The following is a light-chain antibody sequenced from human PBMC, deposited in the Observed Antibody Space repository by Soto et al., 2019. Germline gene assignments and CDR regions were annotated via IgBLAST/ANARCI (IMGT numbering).Light chain of an antibody. CDR3: QQYNLYRT. V-gene: IGKV1-5*01. CDR2: DAS. CDR1: QSISTW. J-gene: IGKJ1*01. Sequence: DIQMTQSPSTLSASVGDRVTITCRASQSISTWLAWYQQKPGKAPKLLIYDASSLESGVPSRFSGSGSGTEFALTISSLQPDDFATYYCQQYNLYRTFGQGTKVDNK.